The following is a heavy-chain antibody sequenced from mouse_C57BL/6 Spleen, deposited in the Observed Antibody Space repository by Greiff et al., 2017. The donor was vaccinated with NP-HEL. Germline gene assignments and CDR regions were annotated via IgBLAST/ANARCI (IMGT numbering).Heavy chain of an antibody. CDR2: ISYDGSN. D-gene: IGHD2-4*01. Sequence: EVKLQESGPGLVKPSPSLSLTCSVTGYSFTSGYYCNWIRQSPGNKLEWMGDISYDGSNNYNPSVKNRITITRDTSKNQFFLKLNSVTTEDTAKYYCARGGDDYDWGKGTTVTVSS. CDR1: GYSFTSGYY. V-gene: IGHV3-6*01. CDR3: ARGGDDYD. J-gene: IGHJ2*01.